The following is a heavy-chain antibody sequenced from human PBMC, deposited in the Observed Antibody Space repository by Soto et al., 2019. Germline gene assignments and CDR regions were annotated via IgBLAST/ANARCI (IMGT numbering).Heavy chain of an antibody. D-gene: IGHD2-15*01. V-gene: IGHV1-46*03. CDR1: GYTFTSYY. CDR2: INPSGGST. J-gene: IGHJ3*02. Sequence: ASVKVSCKASGYTFTSYYMHWVRQAPGQGLEWMGIINPSGGSTSYAQKFQGRVTMTRDTSTSTVYMELSSLRSEDTAVYYCAIGYCSGGSCYALPPDAFDIWGQGTMVTVS. CDR3: AIGYCSGGSCYALPPDAFDI.